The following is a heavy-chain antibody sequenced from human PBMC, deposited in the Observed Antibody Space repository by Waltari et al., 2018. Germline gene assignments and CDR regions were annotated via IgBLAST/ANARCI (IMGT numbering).Heavy chain of an antibody. CDR1: GYTFHSYG. D-gene: IGHD6-13*01. J-gene: IGHJ4*02. V-gene: IGHV1-18*01. Sequence: QDQLVQSGAAVKKPGASVKVSCEASGYTFHSYGISWGRQAPGQGLEWMGWISAYNGNTTYAQKLQGRVTMTTDTSTSTAYMELRSLRSDDTAVYYCARDSVAGPLDYWGQGTLVTVSS. CDR3: ARDSVAGPLDY. CDR2: ISAYNGNT.